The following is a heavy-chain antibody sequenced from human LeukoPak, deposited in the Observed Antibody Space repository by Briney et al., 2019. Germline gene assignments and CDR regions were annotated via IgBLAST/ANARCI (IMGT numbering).Heavy chain of an antibody. Sequence: PSETLSLTCTVSGGSIRNFYWSWIRQTPGKGLEWIGYVYNSGTNYNPSLKSRVTISMDTSKNQFSLNLNSVTAADTAVYYCARDYGGKFDYWGQGTLVTVSS. CDR1: GGSIRNFY. CDR3: ARDYGGKFDY. CDR2: VYNSGT. J-gene: IGHJ4*02. V-gene: IGHV4-59*01. D-gene: IGHD4-23*01.